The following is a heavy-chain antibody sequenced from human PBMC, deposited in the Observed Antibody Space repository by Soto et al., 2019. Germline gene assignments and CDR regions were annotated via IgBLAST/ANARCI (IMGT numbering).Heavy chain of an antibody. Sequence: ESGGGVVQPGRSLRLSCAASGFTFSSFSLHWVRQAPGKGLEWLALISYDGSNKYNADSVKGRFAISRDNSKNTLDLQLNSLRPEDTAVYYCARTTTVAGTPEFDYWGQGTLVTVSS. CDR3: ARTTTVAGTPEFDY. CDR1: GFTFSSFS. CDR2: ISYDGSNK. V-gene: IGHV3-30*09. D-gene: IGHD6-19*01. J-gene: IGHJ4*02.